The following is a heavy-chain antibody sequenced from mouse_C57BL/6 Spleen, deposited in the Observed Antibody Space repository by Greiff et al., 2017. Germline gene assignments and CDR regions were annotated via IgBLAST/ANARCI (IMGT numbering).Heavy chain of an antibody. D-gene: IGHD2-4*01. Sequence: VQLQQPGAELVKPGASVKMSCKASGYTFTSYWITWVKQRPGQGLEWIGDSYPGSGSTNYNEKFKSKATLTVDTSSSTAYMQLSSLTSEDSAVYYCARWYDYDLTAYWGQGTLVTVSA. CDR3: ARWYDYDLTAY. CDR1: GYTFTSYW. V-gene: IGHV1-55*01. CDR2: SYPGSGST. J-gene: IGHJ3*01.